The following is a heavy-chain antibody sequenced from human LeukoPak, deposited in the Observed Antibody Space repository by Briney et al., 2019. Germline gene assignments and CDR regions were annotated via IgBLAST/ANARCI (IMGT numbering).Heavy chain of an antibody. CDR3: ARDDGSGSYAFAY. CDR1: GYTFTGYY. V-gene: IGHV1-2*04. D-gene: IGHD3-10*01. Sequence: ASVKVSCKASGYTFTGYYMHWVRQAPGQGLEWMGWINPNSGGTNYAQKFQGWVTMTRDTSISTAYMELSRLRSDDTAVYYCARDDGSGSYAFAYWGQGTLVTVSS. J-gene: IGHJ4*02. CDR2: INPNSGGT.